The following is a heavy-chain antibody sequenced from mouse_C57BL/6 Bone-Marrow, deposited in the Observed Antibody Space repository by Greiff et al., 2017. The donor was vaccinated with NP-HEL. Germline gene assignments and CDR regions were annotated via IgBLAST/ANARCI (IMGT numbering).Heavy chain of an antibody. CDR2: IYPRSGNT. CDR1: GYTFTSYG. V-gene: IGHV1-81*01. J-gene: IGHJ3*01. CDR3: ARSTRNLWFAY. D-gene: IGHD2-1*01. Sequence: VQLQQSGAELARPGASVKLSCKASGYTFTSYGISWVKQRPGQGLEWIGEIYPRSGNTYYNEKFKGKATLTADKSSSTAYMELRSLTSEDSAVYFCARSTRNLWFAYWGQGTLVTVSA.